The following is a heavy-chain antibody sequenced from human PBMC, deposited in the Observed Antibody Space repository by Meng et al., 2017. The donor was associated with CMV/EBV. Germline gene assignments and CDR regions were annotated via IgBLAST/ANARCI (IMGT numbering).Heavy chain of an antibody. J-gene: IGHJ4*02. CDR1: GGSFSGYY. Sequence: SETLSLTCAVYGGSFSGYYWSWIRQPPGKGLEWIGEINHSGSTNYSPSLKSRVTISVDTSKNQFSLKLSSVTAADTAVYYCARGYQVWGGNSGYYFDYWGQGTLVTVSS. CDR2: INHSGST. CDR3: ARGYQVWGGNSGYYFDY. V-gene: IGHV4-34*01. D-gene: IGHD4-23*01.